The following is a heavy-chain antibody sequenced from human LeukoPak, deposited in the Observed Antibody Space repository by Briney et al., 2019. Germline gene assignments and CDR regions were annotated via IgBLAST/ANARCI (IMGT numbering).Heavy chain of an antibody. D-gene: IGHD5-12*01. Sequence: PGGSLRLSCAASEFTFRSYAMTWVRQAPGKGLEWVSSITTSGDTTYYADSVKGRFTISRDNFKNTLYLQMNSLRAEGTAVYYCAKDQGGYVWYFDLWGRGTLVTVSS. J-gene: IGHJ2*01. CDR1: EFTFRSYA. CDR3: AKDQGGYVWYFDL. V-gene: IGHV3-23*01. CDR2: ITTSGDTT.